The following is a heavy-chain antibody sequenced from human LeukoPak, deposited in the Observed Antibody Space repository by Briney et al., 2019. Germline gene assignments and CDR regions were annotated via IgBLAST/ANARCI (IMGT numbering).Heavy chain of an antibody. CDR3: AKGGSSGWYASYYYYMDV. J-gene: IGHJ6*03. CDR1: GFTFSSYA. CDR2: IRYDGSNK. V-gene: IGHV3-30*02. Sequence: GGSLRLSCAVSGFTFSSYAMHWVRQAPGKGLEWVAFIRYDGSNKYYADSVKGRFTISRDNSKNTLYLQMNSLRAEDTAVYYCAKGGSSGWYASYYYYMDVWGKGTTVTISS. D-gene: IGHD6-19*01.